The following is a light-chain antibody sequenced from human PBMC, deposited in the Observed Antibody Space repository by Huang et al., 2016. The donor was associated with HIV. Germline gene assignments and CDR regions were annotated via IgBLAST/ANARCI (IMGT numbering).Light chain of an antibody. CDR2: LGS. J-gene: IGKJ5*01. Sequence: DIVMTQSPLSLPVTPGEPASISCKSSQSLLHSNGYNYLDWYLQKPGQSPQLLISLGSNRASGVPDRFSSSGSGTDFTLKISRVEAEDVGVYYCMQALETPITFGQGTRLEIK. CDR1: QSLLHSNGYNY. CDR3: MQALETPIT. V-gene: IGKV2-28*01.